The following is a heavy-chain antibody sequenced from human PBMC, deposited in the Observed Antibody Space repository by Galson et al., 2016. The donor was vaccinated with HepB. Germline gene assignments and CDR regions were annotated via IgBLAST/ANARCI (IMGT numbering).Heavy chain of an antibody. CDR3: TRVHREGIAAAGLQI. J-gene: IGHJ4*02. D-gene: IGHD6-13*01. CDR2: INTDGSST. CDR1: GFPFSKYR. V-gene: IGHV3-74*01. Sequence: SLRLSCAASGFPFSKYRMHWVRQAPGKGLVWVSRINTDGSSTTYADSVKGRFTISRDNAKNTLYLQMNSLRAEDTALYYCTRVHREGIAAAGLQIWGQGTLVTVSS.